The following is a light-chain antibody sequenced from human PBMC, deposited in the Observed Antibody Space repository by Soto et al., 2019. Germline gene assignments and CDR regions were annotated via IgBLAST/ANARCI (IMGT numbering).Light chain of an antibody. CDR3: QQYNNWTRT. V-gene: IGKV3-15*01. Sequence: EIVMTQSPATLSVSPGERATLSYRASQSVSSNLAWYQQKPRQAPSLLIYGTSTRATGIPARFSGSGSETKLTLTMSSLQSEDFAVYCCQQYNNWTRTFGQGTKVEIK. CDR1: QSVSSN. CDR2: GTS. J-gene: IGKJ1*01.